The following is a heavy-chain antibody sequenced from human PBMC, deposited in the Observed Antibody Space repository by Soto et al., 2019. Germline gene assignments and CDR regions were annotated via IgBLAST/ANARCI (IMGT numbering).Heavy chain of an antibody. CDR2: ISSSSSYI. CDR1: GFTFSSYS. D-gene: IGHD2-21*02. Sequence: PGGSLRLSCAASGFTFSSYSMNWVRQAPGKGLEWASSISSSSSYIYYADSVKGRFTISRDNAKNSLYLQMNSLRAEDTAVYYCARDQLSSDWDCYGCKDAFDIWGQGTMVTVSS. CDR3: ARDQLSSDWDCYGCKDAFDI. V-gene: IGHV3-21*01. J-gene: IGHJ3*02.